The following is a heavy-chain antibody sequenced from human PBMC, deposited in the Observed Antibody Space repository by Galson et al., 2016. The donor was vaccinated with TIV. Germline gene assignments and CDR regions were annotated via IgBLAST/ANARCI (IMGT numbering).Heavy chain of an antibody. D-gene: IGHD5-18*01. CDR3: AKCRDTAMDTYYYYYGLDV. V-gene: IGHV1-69*01. Sequence: SCKASGDTFSSFVISWVRRAPGQGLEWMGGIIPLFGEAHYAQKFQGRVTISADESTSTVYMELSGLRSGDTAMYYCAKCRDTAMDTYYYYYGLDVWGQGTTVTVSS. J-gene: IGHJ6*02. CDR2: IIPLFGEA. CDR1: GDTFSSFV.